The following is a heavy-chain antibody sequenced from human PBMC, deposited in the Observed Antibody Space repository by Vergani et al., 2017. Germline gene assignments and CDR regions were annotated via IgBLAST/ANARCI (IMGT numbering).Heavy chain of an antibody. Sequence: QVQLVQSGAEVKKPGSSVKVSCKASGGTFSSYAISWVRQAPGQGLEWMGGIIPICGTANYAQKFQVRVTITADESTSTADMELSSRRSEDTAVYYCARGYSSGWSKFDYWGQGTLVTVSS. CDR3: ARGYSSGWSKFDY. CDR1: GGTFSSYA. J-gene: IGHJ4*02. D-gene: IGHD6-19*01. CDR2: IIPICGTA. V-gene: IGHV1-69*12.